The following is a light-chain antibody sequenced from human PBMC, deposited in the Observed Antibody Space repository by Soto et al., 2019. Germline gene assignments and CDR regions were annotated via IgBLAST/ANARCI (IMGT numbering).Light chain of an antibody. J-gene: IGLJ2*01. Sequence: QLVLTQPPSVSGAPGQRVTISCTGSSSNIGSGFDVHWYQHLPGTAPKLLIYSDTNRPSGVPDRFSASKSGTSASLAITGLQAEDEADYYCQSYDRSLSGHVVFGGGTKLTVL. CDR2: SDT. CDR3: QSYDRSLSGHVV. CDR1: SSNIGSGFD. V-gene: IGLV1-40*01.